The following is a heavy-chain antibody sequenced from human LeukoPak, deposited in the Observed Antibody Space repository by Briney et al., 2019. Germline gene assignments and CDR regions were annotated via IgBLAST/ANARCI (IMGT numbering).Heavy chain of an antibody. D-gene: IGHD6-19*01. V-gene: IGHV4-61*02. J-gene: IGHJ4*02. CDR2: IYTSGGT. CDR3: AREDQWLAYYFDY. CDR1: GGSISSGSYY. Sequence: SSETLSLTCTVSGGSISSGSYYWSWIRQPAGKGLEWIGRIYTSGGTNYNPSLKSRVTISVDTSKNQFSLKLSSVTAADTAVYYCAREDQWLAYYFDYWGQGTLVTVSS.